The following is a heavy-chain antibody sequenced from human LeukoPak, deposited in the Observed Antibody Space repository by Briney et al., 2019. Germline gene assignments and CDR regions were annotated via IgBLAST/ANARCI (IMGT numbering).Heavy chain of an antibody. J-gene: IGHJ5*02. CDR1: GFTFSSYA. CDR2: IGGSGGNT. V-gene: IGHV3-23*01. CDR3: AKMYSSAWFGES. D-gene: IGHD6-19*01. Sequence: GGSLRLSCAASGFTFSSYAMNWVRQAPGKGLEWVSSIGGSGGNTYYADSVKGRFTISRDNSKNTLYLQMNNLRTEDTAVYCCAKMYSSAWFGESWGQGTLVTVSS.